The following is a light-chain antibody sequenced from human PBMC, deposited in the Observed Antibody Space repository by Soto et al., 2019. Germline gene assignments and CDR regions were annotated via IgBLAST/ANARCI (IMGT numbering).Light chain of an antibody. V-gene: IGLV8-61*01. CDR1: SGSVSSSNY. J-gene: IGLJ3*02. Sequence: QTVVTQEPSFSVSPGGTVTLTCGLSSGSVSSSNYPSWYQQTPGQAPRTLIYTTNIRSSGVPDRFSGSILGNKAALTITGAQADDESDYYCALFMRSGDSVFGGGTKVTVL. CDR2: TTN. CDR3: ALFMRSGDSV.